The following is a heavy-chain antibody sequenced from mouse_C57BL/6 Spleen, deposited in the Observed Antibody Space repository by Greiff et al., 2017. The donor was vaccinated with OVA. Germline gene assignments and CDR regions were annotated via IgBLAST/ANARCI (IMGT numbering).Heavy chain of an antibody. Sequence: VQLKESGGGLVKPGGSLKLSCAASGFTFSSYAMSWVRQTPEKRLEWVATISDGGSYTYYPDNVKGRFTISRDNAKNNLYLQMSHLKSEDTAMYYCARDARSTMITTNAMDYWGQGTSVTVSS. CDR3: ARDARSTMITTNAMDY. D-gene: IGHD2-4*01. CDR2: ISDGGSYT. CDR1: GFTFSSYA. V-gene: IGHV5-4*01. J-gene: IGHJ4*01.